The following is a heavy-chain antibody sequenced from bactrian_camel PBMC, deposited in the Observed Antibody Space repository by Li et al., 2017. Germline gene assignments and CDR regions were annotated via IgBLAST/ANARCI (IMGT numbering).Heavy chain of an antibody. CDR1: GYTRSRYY. Sequence: VQLVESGGGLVQPGGSLRLSCAASGYTRSRYYMSWVRQAPGKECELVSTISSNGNTAYTNSVKGRFTISQDNAKNTLYLQLNSLKTEDTAMYYCARRNEGWGYCMDYWGKGTQVTV. CDR2: ISSNGNT. V-gene: IGHV3S67*01. D-gene: IGHD5*01. J-gene: IGHJ7*01.